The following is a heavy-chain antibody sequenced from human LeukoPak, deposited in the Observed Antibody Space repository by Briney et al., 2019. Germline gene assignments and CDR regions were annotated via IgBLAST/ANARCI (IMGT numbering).Heavy chain of an antibody. J-gene: IGHJ4*02. CDR1: GFTFSSYW. D-gene: IGHD3-16*02. CDR3: AKAPYDNVWGGYRLGTSFDY. CDR2: INVDGRNT. V-gene: IGHV3-74*03. Sequence: GGSLRLSCAAPGFTFSSYWMHWVRQAPGKGLVWVSRINVDGRNTTYADSVKGRFIISRDNAKNTLYLRMNSLRAEDTAVYYCAKAPYDNVWGGYRLGTSFDYWGQGTLVTVSS.